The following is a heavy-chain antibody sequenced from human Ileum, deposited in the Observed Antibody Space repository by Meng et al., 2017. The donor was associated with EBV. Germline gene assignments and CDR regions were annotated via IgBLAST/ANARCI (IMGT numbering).Heavy chain of an antibody. CDR3: ASFPPPGKQWLVTDY. CDR2: IYHSGST. V-gene: IGHV4-4*02. CDR1: GGSISSSNW. J-gene: IGHJ4*02. Sequence: QGPAQEPGQGLGKPSGTRSLTCAVSGGSISSSNWWSWVRQPPGKGLEWIGEIYHSGSTNYNPSLKSRVTISVDKSKNQFSLKLSSVTAADTAVYYCASFPPPGKQWLVTDYWGQGTLVTVSS. D-gene: IGHD6-19*01.